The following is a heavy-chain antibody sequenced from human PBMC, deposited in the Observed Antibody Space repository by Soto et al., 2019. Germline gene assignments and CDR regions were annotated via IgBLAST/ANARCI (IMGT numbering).Heavy chain of an antibody. CDR3: PSITCTGASCTNY. D-gene: IGHD2-8*02. V-gene: IGHV3-23*01. J-gene: IGHJ4*01. Sequence: EGTLRLSCVASGITFSNYGMSRVRQAPGQGLEYVSAISDSGSRPYYADSVKGRFTISTDNSKDTLYLQMSSLRAEDTAVYYGPSITCTGASCTNYW. CDR1: GITFSNYG. CDR2: ISDSGSRP.